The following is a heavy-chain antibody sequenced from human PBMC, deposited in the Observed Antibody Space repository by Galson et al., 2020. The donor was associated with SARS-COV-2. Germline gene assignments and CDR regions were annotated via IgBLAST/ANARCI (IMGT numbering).Heavy chain of an antibody. CDR2: IWYDGSNK. V-gene: IGHV3-33*01. CDR1: GFTFSSYG. CDR3: ARGYDSSGYYYHEYGYFDY. D-gene: IGHD3-22*01. Sequence: GGSLRLSCAASGFTFSSYGMHWVRQAPGKGLEWVAVIWYDGSNKYYADSVKGRFTISRDNSKNTLYLQMNSLRAEDTAVYYCARGYDSSGYYYHEYGYFDYWVQGTLVTVSS. J-gene: IGHJ4*02.